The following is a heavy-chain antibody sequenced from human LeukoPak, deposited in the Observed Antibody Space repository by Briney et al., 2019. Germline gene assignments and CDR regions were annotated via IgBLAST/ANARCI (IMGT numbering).Heavy chain of an antibody. CDR3: ARDAPYGSGSYYDY. D-gene: IGHD3-10*01. CDR2: IIPILGIA. CDR1: GVTFSSYA. Sequence: ASVKVSCKASGVTFSSYAISWVRQAPGQGLEWMGRIIPILGIANYAQKFHGRVTITADKSTSTAYMELRSLRSEDPAVYYCARDAPYGSGSYYDYWGQGTLVTVSS. V-gene: IGHV1-69*04. J-gene: IGHJ4*02.